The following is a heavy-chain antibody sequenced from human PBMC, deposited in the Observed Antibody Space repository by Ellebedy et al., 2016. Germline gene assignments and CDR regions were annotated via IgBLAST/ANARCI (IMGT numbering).Heavy chain of an antibody. D-gene: IGHD3-9*01. CDR2: IRGNNGVT. J-gene: IGHJ5*02. V-gene: IGHV1-18*01. CDR1: GYTFDSYG. CDR3: ARQSCCLEYGILTGYLDR. Sequence: ASVKVSXXTSGYTFDSYGISWVRQAPGQGLEWMGWIRGNNGVTNFAQKFQGRVTMTIDTSTTTAYLELESLRFDDAAVYYCARQSCCLEYGILTGYLDRWGQGTLVTVSS.